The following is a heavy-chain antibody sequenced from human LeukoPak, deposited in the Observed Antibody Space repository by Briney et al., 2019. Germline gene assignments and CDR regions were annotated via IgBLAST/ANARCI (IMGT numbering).Heavy chain of an antibody. J-gene: IGHJ4*02. CDR3: AKDRLRGYYGDYFDY. V-gene: IGHV3-30*18. CDR2: ISYDGRNI. Sequence: GGSLRLSCTVSGFTLSSYGMHWVRQAPGKGLEWVAVISYDGRNIYYADSVKGRFTISRDNSKNTLYLQMNSLRAEDTAVYYCAKDRLRGYYGDYFDYWGQGTLVTVSS. D-gene: IGHD4-17*01. CDR1: GFTLSSYG.